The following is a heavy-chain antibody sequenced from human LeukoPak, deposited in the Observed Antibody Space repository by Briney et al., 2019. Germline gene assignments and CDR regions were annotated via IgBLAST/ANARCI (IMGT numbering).Heavy chain of an antibody. Sequence: GGSLRLSCAASGFTFTSYAMNWVRQAPGKGLEWVSTISDSSGSTYYADSVKGRFTISRDNSKNTLYLQMNSLRTEDTAVYYCAKGDSSWGQGTMVTVSS. CDR2: ISDSSGST. D-gene: IGHD3-22*01. J-gene: IGHJ3*01. CDR1: GFTFTSYA. V-gene: IGHV3-23*01. CDR3: AKGDSS.